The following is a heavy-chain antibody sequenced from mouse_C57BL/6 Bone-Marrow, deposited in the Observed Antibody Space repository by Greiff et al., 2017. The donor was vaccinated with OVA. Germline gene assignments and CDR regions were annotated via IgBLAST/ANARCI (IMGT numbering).Heavy chain of an antibody. CDR3: ARLIYYGNSYYFDY. Sequence: QVQLQQSGAELVRPGTSVKVSCKASGYAFTNYLIEWVKQRPGQGLEWIGVINPGSGGTNYNEKFKGKATLTADKSSSTAYMQLSSLTSEDSAVYFCARLIYYGNSYYFDYWGQGTTLTVSS. J-gene: IGHJ2*01. CDR2: INPGSGGT. CDR1: GYAFTNYL. V-gene: IGHV1-54*01. D-gene: IGHD2-1*01.